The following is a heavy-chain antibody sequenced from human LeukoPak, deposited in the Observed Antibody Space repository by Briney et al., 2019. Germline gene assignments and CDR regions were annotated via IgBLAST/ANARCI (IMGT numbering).Heavy chain of an antibody. D-gene: IGHD3-10*01. CDR3: ARVRRYYGSGSSYGMDV. CDR1: GGSFSGYY. CDR2: INHSGST. J-gene: IGHJ6*02. Sequence: SETLSLTCAVYGGSFSGYYWSWIRQPPGKGLEWIGEINHSGSTNYNPSLKSRVTISVDTSKNQFSLKLSSVTAADTAVYYCARVRRYYGSGSSYGMDVWGQGTTVTVSS. V-gene: IGHV4-34*01.